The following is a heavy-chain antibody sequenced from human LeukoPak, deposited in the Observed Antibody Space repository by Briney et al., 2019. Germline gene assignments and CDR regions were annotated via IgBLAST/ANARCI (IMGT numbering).Heavy chain of an antibody. CDR2: INHSGST. CDR1: GGSFRGYY. Sequence: SETLSLTXAVYGGSFRGYYWSWIRQPPGKGLEWIGEINHSGSTNYYPSLKSRVTISVDTSKNQFSLKLSSVTAADTAVYYCASLMVDDYWGQGTLVTVSS. CDR3: ASLMVDDY. D-gene: IGHD2-8*01. J-gene: IGHJ4*02. V-gene: IGHV4-34*01.